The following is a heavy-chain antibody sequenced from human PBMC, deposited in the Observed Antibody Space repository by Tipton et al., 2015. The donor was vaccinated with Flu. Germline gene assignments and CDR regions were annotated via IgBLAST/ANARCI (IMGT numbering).Heavy chain of an antibody. CDR3: ARVLLVYYGSSGYYDY. CDR2: ISYDGSNK. V-gene: IGHV3-30-3*01. CDR1: GFTFSSYA. Sequence: SLRLSCAASGFTFSSYAMHWVRQAPGKGLEWVAVISYDGSNKYYADSVKGRFTISRDNSKNTLYLQMNSLRAEDTAGYYCARVLLVYYGSSGYYDYWGQGTLVTVSS. J-gene: IGHJ4*02. D-gene: IGHD3-22*01.